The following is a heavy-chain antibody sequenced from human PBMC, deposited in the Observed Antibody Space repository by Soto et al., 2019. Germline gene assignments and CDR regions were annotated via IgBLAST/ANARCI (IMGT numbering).Heavy chain of an antibody. Sequence: DVQLVESGGGLVQPGGSLKLSCATSGFSFSGTAMHWVRQASGKGLEWVGRIRTKPNNYATTYAASVTGRFTISRDDSQNTGYLQMNSLKTEDTAVCYCTRPEAPYGYPAAFDSWGQGALVPVSS. CDR3: TRPEAPYGYPAAFDS. J-gene: IGHJ4*02. CDR1: GFSFSGTA. CDR2: IRTKPNNYAT. D-gene: IGHD5-18*01. V-gene: IGHV3-73*02.